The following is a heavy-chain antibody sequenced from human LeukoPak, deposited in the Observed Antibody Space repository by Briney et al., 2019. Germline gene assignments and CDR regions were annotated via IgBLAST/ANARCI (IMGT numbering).Heavy chain of an antibody. CDR2: IIPILGVA. CDR3: ARDHDELIRNWFDP. Sequence: SVKVSRNASGGTFSSYAISWVRQAPGQGLERMGRIIPILGVANYAQKFQGRVTITADKSTSTAYMELSSLRPEATAVYYCARDHDELIRNWFDPWGQGTLVTVSS. V-gene: IGHV1-69*04. D-gene: IGHD2-15*01. CDR1: GGTFSSYA. J-gene: IGHJ5*02.